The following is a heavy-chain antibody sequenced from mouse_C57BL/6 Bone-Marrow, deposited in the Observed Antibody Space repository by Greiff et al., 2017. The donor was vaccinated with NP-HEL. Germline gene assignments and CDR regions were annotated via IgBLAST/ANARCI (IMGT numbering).Heavy chain of an antibody. CDR1: GFTIKNSY. CDR3: ARGVRFAY. Sequence: VQLQQSVAELVRPGASVKLSCTASGFTIKNSYMHWVQQRPEQGLEWIGRIDPANGNTKYAPKFQGKATITADTSSNTTYLQLSSLTSEDTAIYYCARGVRFAYGGRGTRVTVSA. J-gene: IGHJ3*01. V-gene: IGHV14-3*01. CDR2: IDPANGNT.